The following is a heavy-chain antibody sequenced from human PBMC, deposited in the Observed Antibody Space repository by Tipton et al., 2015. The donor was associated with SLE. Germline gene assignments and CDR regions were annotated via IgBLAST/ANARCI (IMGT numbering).Heavy chain of an antibody. CDR2: ITWDGDST. D-gene: IGHD6-19*01. CDR3: AKPSLAVTGQYFFDS. J-gene: IGHJ4*02. V-gene: IGHV3-43D*04. CDR1: GFTFDDYA. Sequence: SLRLSCAASGFTFDDYAMHWVRQAPGKGLEWVSLITWDGDSTYYADSVKGRFTISRDNSKSSLYLQMNSLRPEDTAFYYCAKPSLAVTGQYFFDSWGQGTLVTVSS.